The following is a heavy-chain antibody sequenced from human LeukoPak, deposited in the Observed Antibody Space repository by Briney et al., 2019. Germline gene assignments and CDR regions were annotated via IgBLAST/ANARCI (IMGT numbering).Heavy chain of an antibody. CDR1: GFTFSSYA. D-gene: IGHD1-20*01. CDR3: AKSLNWNDGSFDY. Sequence: GGSLRLSCAASGFTFSSYAMSWVRQAPGKGLEWVSAIGGSGGSTYYADSVKGRFTISRDNSKNTLYLQMNSLRAEDTAVYYCAKSLNWNDGSFDYWGQGTLVTVSS. CDR2: IGGSGGST. J-gene: IGHJ4*02. V-gene: IGHV3-23*01.